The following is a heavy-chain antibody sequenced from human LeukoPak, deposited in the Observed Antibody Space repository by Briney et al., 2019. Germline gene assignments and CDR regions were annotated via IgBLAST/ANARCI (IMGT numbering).Heavy chain of an antibody. D-gene: IGHD1-26*01. V-gene: IGHV3-23*01. CDR3: AKGRQWELLVYFDY. CDR2: ISGSGGST. Sequence: HPGGSLRLSCAASGFTFSSYAMSWVRQAPGKGLEWVSAISGSGGSTYYADSVKGRFTISRDNSKNTLYLQMNSLRAEDTAVYYCAKGRQWELLVYFDYWGQGTLVTVSS. J-gene: IGHJ4*02. CDR1: GFTFSSYA.